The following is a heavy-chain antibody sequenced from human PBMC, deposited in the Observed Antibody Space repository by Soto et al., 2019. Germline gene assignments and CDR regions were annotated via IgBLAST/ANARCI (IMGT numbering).Heavy chain of an antibody. V-gene: IGHV3-7*03. CDR3: ARDGSYYDSGGYYFDY. CDR1: GFSFSGYW. D-gene: IGHD3-22*01. J-gene: IGHJ4*02. Sequence: ESGGGLVQPGGSLRLHCAASGFSFSGYWMSWVRQAPGKGLEWVANIKQDGSQKYYVDSVKGRFAISRDNAQNSVFLQMNSLRAEDTALYYCARDGSYYDSGGYYFDYWGQGTLVTVTS. CDR2: IKQDGSQK.